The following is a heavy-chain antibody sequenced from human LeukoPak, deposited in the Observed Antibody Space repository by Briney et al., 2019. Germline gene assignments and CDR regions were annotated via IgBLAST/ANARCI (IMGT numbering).Heavy chain of an antibody. D-gene: IGHD3-10*01. CDR2: ISGSGGST. Sequence: GRSLRLSCAASGFTFSSYAMSWVRQAPGKGLEWVSAISGSGGSTYYADSVKGRFTISRDNSKNTLYLQMNSLRAEDTAVYYCAKDSPVYYGSSYYYYGMDVWGQGTTVTVSS. V-gene: IGHV3-23*01. J-gene: IGHJ6*02. CDR1: GFTFSSYA. CDR3: AKDSPVYYGSSYYYYGMDV.